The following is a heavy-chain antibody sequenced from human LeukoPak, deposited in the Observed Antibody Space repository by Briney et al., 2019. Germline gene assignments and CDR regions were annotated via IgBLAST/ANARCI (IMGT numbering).Heavy chain of an antibody. CDR3: VRAPSEIGGYYPEYFRH. CDR1: GFTFIRYW. D-gene: IGHD3-22*01. V-gene: IGHV3-74*01. CDR2: IKSDGGT. J-gene: IGHJ1*01. Sequence: GGSLRLSCAASGFTFIRYWMHWVRQAPGKGLVWVSRIKSDGGTNYADSVKGRFTISRDNAKNTVSLQMNSLRAEDTGVYYCVRAPSEIGGYYPEYFRHWGQGTRVTVSS.